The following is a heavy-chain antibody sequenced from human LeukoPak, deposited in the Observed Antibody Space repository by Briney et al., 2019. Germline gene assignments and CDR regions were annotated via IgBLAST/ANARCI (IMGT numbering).Heavy chain of an antibody. V-gene: IGHV3-30*04. CDR3: ARGLPTVTTIWFDP. CDR1: GFTFSSYA. CDR2: ISYDGSNK. J-gene: IGHJ5*02. D-gene: IGHD4-17*01. Sequence: GGSLRLSCAASGFTFSSYAMHWVRQAPGKGLEWVAVISYDGSNKYYADSVKGRFTISRDNSKNTLYLHMNSLSAEDTDVYFCARGLPTVTTIWFDPWGQGTLVTVSS.